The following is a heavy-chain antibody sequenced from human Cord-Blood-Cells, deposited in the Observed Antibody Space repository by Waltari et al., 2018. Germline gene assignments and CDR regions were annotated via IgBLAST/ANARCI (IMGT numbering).Heavy chain of an antibody. D-gene: IGHD6-19*01. Sequence: EVQLVESGGGLVQPGGSLRLSCAASGFTFSSYDMHWVHQATGKGLEWVSAIGTAGDTYYPGSVKGRFTISRENAKNSLYLQMNSLRAGDTAVYYSARRLLYSSGLDYWGQGTLVTVSS. CDR3: ARRLLYSSGLDY. CDR2: IGTAGDT. V-gene: IGHV3-13*01. CDR1: GFTFSSYD. J-gene: IGHJ4*02.